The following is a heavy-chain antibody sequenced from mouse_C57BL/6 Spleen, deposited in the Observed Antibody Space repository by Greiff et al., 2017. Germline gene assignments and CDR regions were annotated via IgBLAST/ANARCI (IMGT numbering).Heavy chain of an antibody. CDR2: IYPGDGDT. CDR3: ARRVLGRVYAMYY. J-gene: IGHJ4*01. CDR1: GYAFSSYW. Sequence: VKLVESGAELVKPGASVKISCKASGYAFSSYWMNWVKQRPGKGLEWIGQIYPGDGDTNYNGKFKGKATLTADKSSSTAYMQLSSLTSEDSAVYFCARRVLGRVYAMYYWGQGTSVTVSS. V-gene: IGHV1-80*01. D-gene: IGHD4-1*01.